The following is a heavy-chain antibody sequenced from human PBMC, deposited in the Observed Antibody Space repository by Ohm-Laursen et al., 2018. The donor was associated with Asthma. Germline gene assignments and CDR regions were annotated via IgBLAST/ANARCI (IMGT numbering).Heavy chain of an antibody. V-gene: IGHV3-30*18. CDR3: AKDIGDYFYDYIWGSYRYTGIDY. Sequence: SLRLSCAASGFTFSSYGMHWVRQAPGKGLEWVAVISYDGSNKYYADFVKGRFTISRDNSKNTLYLQMNSLRAEDTAVYYCAKDIGDYFYDYIWGSYRYTGIDYWGQGTLVTVSS. CDR2: ISYDGSNK. CDR1: GFTFSSYG. J-gene: IGHJ4*02. D-gene: IGHD3-16*02.